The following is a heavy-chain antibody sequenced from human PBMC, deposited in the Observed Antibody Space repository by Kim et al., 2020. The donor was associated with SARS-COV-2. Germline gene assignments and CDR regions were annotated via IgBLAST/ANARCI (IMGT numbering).Heavy chain of an antibody. J-gene: IGHJ4*02. CDR3: ARGGDYPDY. CDR1: GGSISSYY. Sequence: SETLSLTCTVSGGSISSYYWSWIRQPPGKGLEWIGYIYYSGSTNYNPSLKSRVTISVDTSKNQFSLKLSSVTAADTAVYYCARGGDYPDYWGQGNLVTVSS. D-gene: IGHD4-17*01. CDR2: IYYSGST. V-gene: IGHV4-59*08.